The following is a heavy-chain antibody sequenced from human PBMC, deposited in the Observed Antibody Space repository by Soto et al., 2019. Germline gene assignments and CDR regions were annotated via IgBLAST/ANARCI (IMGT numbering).Heavy chain of an antibody. D-gene: IGHD3-10*01. J-gene: IGHJ4*02. Sequence: EVQLVESGGGLVQPGGSLRLSCEASGFSFNAYYMTWVRQAPGRGLEWVASIKSDGSEQYYVDSVKGRFTISRDNAKNSLYLQMNSLRAGDTALYYCSRENWFLDYWGQGTLVIVSS. CDR3: SRENWFLDY. CDR1: GFSFNAYY. V-gene: IGHV3-7*03. CDR2: IKSDGSEQ.